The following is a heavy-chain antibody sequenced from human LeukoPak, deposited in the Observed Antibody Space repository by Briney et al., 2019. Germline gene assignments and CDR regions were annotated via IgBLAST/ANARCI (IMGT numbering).Heavy chain of an antibody. D-gene: IGHD6-19*01. CDR1: GFRLSDYG. CDR2: TRYDGSKK. Sequence: GGSLRLSCAVSGFRLSDYGMQWVRQAPGKGLEWVAVTRYDGSKKNYGDSVKGRFTISKDDSKSTLFLQMNSLSAEDTAVYYCAKDGLCPDVCPTEIAVSGYFDSWGQGILVTVSS. CDR3: AKDGLCPDVCPTEIAVSGYFDS. J-gene: IGHJ4*02. V-gene: IGHV3-30*02.